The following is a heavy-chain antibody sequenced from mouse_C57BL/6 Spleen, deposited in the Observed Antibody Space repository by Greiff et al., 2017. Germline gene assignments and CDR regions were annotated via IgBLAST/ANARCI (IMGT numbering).Heavy chain of an antibody. V-gene: IGHV1-26*01. Sequence: EVQLQQSGPELVKPGASVKISCKASGYTFTDYYMNWVKQSHGKSLEWIGDINPNNGGTSYNQKFKGKATLTVDKSSSTAYMELRSLTSEDSAVYYCARRHYGNYGWYVDVWGTGTTVTVSS. CDR2: INPNNGGT. J-gene: IGHJ1*03. CDR3: ARRHYGNYGWYVDV. CDR1: GYTFTDYY. D-gene: IGHD2-1*01.